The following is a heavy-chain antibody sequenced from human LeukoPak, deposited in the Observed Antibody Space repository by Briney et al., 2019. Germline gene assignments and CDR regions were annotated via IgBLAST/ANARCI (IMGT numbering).Heavy chain of an antibody. CDR2: MNPDSGNT. V-gene: IGHV1-8*01. J-gene: IGHJ4*02. CDR1: GYAFNIYD. CDR3: AVHLPGDYLDR. Sequence: ASVKVSCKASGYAFNIYDINWVRLATGQGLEWMGWMNPDSGNTGFAQKFQGRVTMTRNTSITTAYMELSSLRFEDTAVYYCAVHLPGDYLDRWGQGTLVTVSS.